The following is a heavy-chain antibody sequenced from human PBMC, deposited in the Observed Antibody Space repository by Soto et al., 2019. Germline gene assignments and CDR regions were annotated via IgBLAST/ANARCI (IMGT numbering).Heavy chain of an antibody. CDR1: GFPFSAYN. J-gene: IGHJ4*02. CDR2: ITVGSSHI. Sequence: GGSLRLSCTGSGFPFSAYNINWVRQAPGKGLEWVSSITVGSSHIYQPNSMKRTFTISRDDAKNSVYLQIDSLRDEDTALYYCSRSPEVGVRGDYWGQGTLVTVSS. V-gene: IGHV3-21*01. D-gene: IGHD1-26*01. CDR3: SRSPEVGVRGDY.